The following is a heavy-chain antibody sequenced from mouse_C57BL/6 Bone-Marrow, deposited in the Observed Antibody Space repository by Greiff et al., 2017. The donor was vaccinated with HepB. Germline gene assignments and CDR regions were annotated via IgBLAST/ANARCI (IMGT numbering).Heavy chain of an antibody. CDR3: ARPSNPYGNYVYY. V-gene: IGHV1-64*01. D-gene: IGHD2-1*01. Sequence: QVQLQQPGAELVKPGASVKLSCKASGYTFTSYWMHWVKQRPGQGLEWIGMIHPNSGSTNYNEKFKSKATLSVDKSSSTAYMQHSSLTSEDSAVYYCARPSNPYGNYVYYWGQGTTLTVSS. CDR1: GYTFTSYW. J-gene: IGHJ2*01. CDR2: IHPNSGST.